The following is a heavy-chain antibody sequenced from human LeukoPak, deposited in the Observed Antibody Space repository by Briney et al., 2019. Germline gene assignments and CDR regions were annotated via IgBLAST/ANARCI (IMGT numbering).Heavy chain of an antibody. Sequence: GGSLRLSCAASGFTFSDYYMSWIRQAPGKGLEWVSSISSGGGTIYYTDSVKGRFTISRDNAKNSLYLQINSLRVEDTAVYFCARVLREWLLFGWFDPWGQGTLVTVSS. J-gene: IGHJ5*02. V-gene: IGHV3-11*01. D-gene: IGHD3-3*01. CDR2: ISSGGGTI. CDR3: ARVLREWLLFGWFDP. CDR1: GFTFSDYY.